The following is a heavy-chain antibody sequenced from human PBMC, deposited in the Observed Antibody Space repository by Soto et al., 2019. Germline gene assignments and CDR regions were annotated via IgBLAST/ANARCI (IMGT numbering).Heavy chain of an antibody. CDR1: GFTFSSYS. Sequence: EVQLVESGGGLVQPGGSLRLSCAASGFTFSSYSMNWVRQAPGKGLEWVSYISSSSSTIYYADSVKGRFTISRDNAKNALYLQMNSLRAEDTAVYYCAREAGELLTKVDYWGQGTLVTVSS. V-gene: IGHV3-48*01. J-gene: IGHJ4*02. CDR3: AREAGELLTKVDY. CDR2: ISSSSSTI. D-gene: IGHD1-26*01.